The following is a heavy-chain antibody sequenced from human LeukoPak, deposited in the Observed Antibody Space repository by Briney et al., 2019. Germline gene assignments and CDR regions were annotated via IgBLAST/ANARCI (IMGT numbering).Heavy chain of an antibody. D-gene: IGHD4-17*01. J-gene: IGHJ3*02. Sequence: GGSLRLSCAASGFTFSSCAMHWVRQAPGKGPEWVAVISYDGSNKYYADSVKGRFTISRDNSKNTLYLQMNSLRAEDTAVYYCARVRYDYGDYVGAFDIWGQGTMVTVSS. CDR2: ISYDGSNK. CDR1: GFTFSSCA. CDR3: ARVRYDYGDYVGAFDI. V-gene: IGHV3-30-3*01.